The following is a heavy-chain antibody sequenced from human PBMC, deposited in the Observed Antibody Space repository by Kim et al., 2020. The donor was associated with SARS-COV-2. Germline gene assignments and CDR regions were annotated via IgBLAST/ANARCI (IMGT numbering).Heavy chain of an antibody. J-gene: IGHJ6*03. Sequence: GGSLRLSCAASGFTFSNYCMNWVRQAPGKGLEWVSSISSSSSYIYYADSVKGRFTISRDNAKNSLYLQMNSLRAEDTAVYYCARGAYYDFWSGYRAGYYYYYMDVWGKGTMVTVSS. V-gene: IGHV3-21*01. CDR2: ISSSSSYI. CDR1: GFTFSNYC. D-gene: IGHD3-3*01. CDR3: ARGAYYDFWSGYRAGYYYYYMDV.